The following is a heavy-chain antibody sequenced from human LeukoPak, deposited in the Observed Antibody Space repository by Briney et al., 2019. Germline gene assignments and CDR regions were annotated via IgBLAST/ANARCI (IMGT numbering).Heavy chain of an antibody. J-gene: IGHJ4*02. Sequence: GGSLRLSCRASGFTFGDYAMSWVRQAPGKGLEWVGLIRSKPYGGTTEYAASVKGRFTISRDDSKSIAYLQMNSLKTEDTAVYYCTRDWYQVYYDSSGYYYPDYWGQGTLVTVSS. D-gene: IGHD3-22*01. V-gene: IGHV3-49*04. CDR3: TRDWYQVYYDSSGYYYPDY. CDR2: IRSKPYGGTT. CDR1: GFTFGDYA.